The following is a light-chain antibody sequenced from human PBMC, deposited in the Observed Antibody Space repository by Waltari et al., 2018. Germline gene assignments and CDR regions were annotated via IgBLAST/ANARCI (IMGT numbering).Light chain of an antibody. CDR3: QTGGHGTWV. CDR1: SGHSTNI. J-gene: IGLJ3*02. Sequence: QLVLTQSPSASASLGASVKLTCTLSSGHSTNIIAWLQQQPDKGPRYLMNGNSDGRHNKGVGIPDRFSGSTSGTGHYLTISRLQSEDEADYCCQTGGHGTWVFGGGTRLTVL. V-gene: IGLV4-69*01. CDR2: GNSDGRH.